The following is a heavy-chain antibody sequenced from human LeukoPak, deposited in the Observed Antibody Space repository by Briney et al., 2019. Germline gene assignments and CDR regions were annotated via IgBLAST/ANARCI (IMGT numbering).Heavy chain of an antibody. V-gene: IGHV4-34*01. Sequence: SETLSLTCAVYGGSFSGHYWSWIRQPPGKGLEWIGEINHSGSTNYNPSLKSRVTISVDTSKNQFSLKLSSVTAADTAVYYCASLTAWLQLERRGYYYYGMDVWGQGTTVTVSS. CDR1: GGSFSGHY. CDR3: ASLTAWLQLERRGYYYYGMDV. CDR2: INHSGST. D-gene: IGHD1-1*01. J-gene: IGHJ6*02.